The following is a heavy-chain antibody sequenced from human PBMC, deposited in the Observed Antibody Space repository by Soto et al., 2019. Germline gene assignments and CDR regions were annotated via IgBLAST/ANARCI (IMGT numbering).Heavy chain of an antibody. CDR1: GFSLSTYHMG. Sequence: QITLKESGPTLVRPAQPLTLTCDFSGFSLSTYHMGVAWIRQPPGKALEWLALIYWDDDKRYSPSLKDRLAFSKDTSSNQVVLTITNMDPGDTATYFCAHAGDYDLLTFDHWGPGTLVTVSS. CDR2: IYWDDDK. CDR3: AHAGDYDLLTFDH. J-gene: IGHJ4*02. D-gene: IGHD4-17*01. V-gene: IGHV2-5*02.